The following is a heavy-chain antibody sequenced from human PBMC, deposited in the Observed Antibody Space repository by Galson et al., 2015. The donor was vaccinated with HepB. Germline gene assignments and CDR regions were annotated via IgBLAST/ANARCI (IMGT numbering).Heavy chain of an antibody. Sequence: SVKVSCKASGGTFSSYAISWVRQAPGQGLEWMGRIIPILGIANYAQKFQGRVTITADKSTSTAYMELSSLRSEDTAVYYCARDRAQVVPAAAHWFDPWGQGTLVTVSS. CDR3: ARDRAQVVPAAAHWFDP. D-gene: IGHD2-2*01. CDR2: IIPILGIA. V-gene: IGHV1-69*04. CDR1: GGTFSSYA. J-gene: IGHJ5*02.